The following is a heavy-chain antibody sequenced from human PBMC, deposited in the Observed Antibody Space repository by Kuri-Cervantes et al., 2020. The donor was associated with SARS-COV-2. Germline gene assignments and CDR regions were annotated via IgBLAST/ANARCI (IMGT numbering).Heavy chain of an antibody. D-gene: IGHD3-3*01. J-gene: IGHJ4*02. V-gene: IGHV3-21*01. CDR2: ISSSSSYI. CDR3: ARDARITIFGVVIIEQVFDY. Sequence: GGSLRLSCAASGFTFSSYSMNWVRQAPGKGLEWVSSISSSSSYIYYADSVKGRFTISRDNAKNSLYLQMNSLRAEDTAVYYCARDARITIFGVVIIEQVFDYWGQGTLVTVSS. CDR1: GFTFSSYS.